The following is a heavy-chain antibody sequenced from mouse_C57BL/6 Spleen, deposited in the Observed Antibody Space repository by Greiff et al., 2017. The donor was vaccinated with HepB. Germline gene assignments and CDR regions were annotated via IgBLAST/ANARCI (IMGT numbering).Heavy chain of an antibody. Sequence: VQLQQPGAELVKPGASVKLSCKASGYTFTSYWMQWVKQRPGQGLEWIGEIDPSDSYTNYNHKFKGKATLTVDTSSSTAYLQLSSLTSEDSAVYYCARAGTVVAYWGQGTLVTVSA. CDR1: GYTFTSYW. D-gene: IGHD1-1*01. CDR2: IDPSDSYT. CDR3: ARAGTVVAY. V-gene: IGHV1-50*01. J-gene: IGHJ3*01.